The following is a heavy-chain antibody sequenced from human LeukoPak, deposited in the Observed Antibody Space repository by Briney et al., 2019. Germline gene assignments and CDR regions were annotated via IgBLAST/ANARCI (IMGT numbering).Heavy chain of an antibody. V-gene: IGHV3-21*01. CDR3: SRDGSGSGFC. CDR1: GFTFNIFG. J-gene: IGHJ4*02. CDR2: ISIESTNI. D-gene: IGHD3-22*01. Sequence: GGSLRLSCAASGFTFNIFGMNWVRQAPGKGLEWVASISIESTNIYYADSVKGRFTISRDNAKHSLSLEMNSLRREDTAVYYFSRDGSGSGFCWGEGTLVTVSS.